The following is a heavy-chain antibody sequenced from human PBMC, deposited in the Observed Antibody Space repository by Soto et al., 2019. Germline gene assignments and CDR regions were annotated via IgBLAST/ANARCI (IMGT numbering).Heavy chain of an antibody. D-gene: IGHD6-13*01. J-gene: IGHJ4*02. CDR2: IIPIFGTA. Sequence: QVQLVQSGAEVKKPGSSVKVSCKASGGTFSSYAISWVRQAPGQGLEWMGGIIPIFGTANYAQKFQGRVTIAADESTSTAYIELSSLRSEDTAVYYCARFIAAAGPPAGDYFDYWGQGTLVTVSS. CDR3: ARFIAAAGPPAGDYFDY. CDR1: GGTFSSYA. V-gene: IGHV1-69*01.